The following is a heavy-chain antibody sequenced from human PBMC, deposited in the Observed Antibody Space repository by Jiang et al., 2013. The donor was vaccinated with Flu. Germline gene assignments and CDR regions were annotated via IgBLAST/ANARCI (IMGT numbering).Heavy chain of an antibody. Sequence: VQLLESGGGVVQPGRSLRLSCAASGFTFSNYGMHWVRQAPGKGLEWVAVIWYDGSNKYYADSVKGRFTISRDNSENTLYLQMNSLRAEDTAVYYCARVRSSSWSYYYYGMDVWGQGTTVTVSS. CDR1: GFTFSNYG. J-gene: IGHJ6*02. CDR2: IWYDGSNK. D-gene: IGHD6-13*01. V-gene: IGHV3-33*01. CDR3: ARVRSSSWSYYYYGMDV.